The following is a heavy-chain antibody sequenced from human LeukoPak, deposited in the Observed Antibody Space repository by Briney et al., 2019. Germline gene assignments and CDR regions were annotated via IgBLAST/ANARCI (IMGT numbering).Heavy chain of an antibody. D-gene: IGHD5-12*01. CDR2: IRSKANSYAT. J-gene: IGHJ4*02. Sequence: GGSLRLSCAASGFTFSGSAIHWVRQASGKGLEWVGRIRSKANSYATSSAASVKGRFTISRDDSKNTAYLQMSSLKTEDTAVYYCAKVEGCSGYDSPFDWGQGTLVTVSS. V-gene: IGHV3-73*01. CDR3: AKVEGCSGYDSPFD. CDR1: GFTFSGSA.